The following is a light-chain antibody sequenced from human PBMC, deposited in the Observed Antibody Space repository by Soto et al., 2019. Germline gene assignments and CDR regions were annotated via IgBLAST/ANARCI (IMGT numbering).Light chain of an antibody. J-gene: IGKJ4*01. V-gene: IGKV4-1*01. CDR2: WAS. CDR1: RSILYSSDNKNH. CDR3: QQFYSLPLT. Sequence: DIVMTQSPDSLAVSLGERATINCKSSRSILYSSDNKNHLAWYQQKPGQPPKLLIYWASTRESGVPDRFSGSGSGTDFTLTISSLQAEDVAVYYCQQFYSLPLTFGGGTKVEI.